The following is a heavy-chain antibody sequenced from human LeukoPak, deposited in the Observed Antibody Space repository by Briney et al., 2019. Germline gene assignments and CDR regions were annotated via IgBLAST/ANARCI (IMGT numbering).Heavy chain of an antibody. CDR3: ARDMRDAGITMIVVGAFDI. D-gene: IGHD3-22*01. J-gene: IGHJ3*02. CDR1: GFTFSSYS. Sequence: GGSLRLSCAASGFTFSSYSMNWVRQAPGKGLEWVSSISSSSSYIYYADSVKGRFTIFRDNAKNSLYLQMNSLRAEDTAVYYCARDMRDAGITMIVVGAFDIWGQGTMVTVSS. CDR2: ISSSSSYI. V-gene: IGHV3-21*01.